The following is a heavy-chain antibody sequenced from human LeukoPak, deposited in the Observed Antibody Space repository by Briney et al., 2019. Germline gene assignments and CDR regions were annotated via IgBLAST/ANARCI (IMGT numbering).Heavy chain of an antibody. V-gene: IGHV1-2*02. CDR1: GYTFTGYY. D-gene: IGHD3-10*01. CDR2: INPNSGGT. Sequence: EASVKVSCKASGYTFTGYYMHWVRQAPGQGLEWMGWINPNSGGTNYAQKFQGRVTMTRDTSISTAYMELSRLRSDDTAVYYCARVSPNYYGSGSPDYWGQGTLVTVSS. CDR3: ARVSPNYYGSGSPDY. J-gene: IGHJ4*02.